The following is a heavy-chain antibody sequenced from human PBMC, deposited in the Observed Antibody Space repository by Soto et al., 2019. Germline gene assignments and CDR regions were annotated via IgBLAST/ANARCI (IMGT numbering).Heavy chain of an antibody. V-gene: IGHV1-18*01. J-gene: IGHJ4*02. CDR3: ERDTESNRYND. Sequence: ASVKVSWKTSGYTFSTSGISWVRQAPGQGLEWVGWIRPDNGNRKSAQRLQGRVTLTTDTSASTAYMELRSLTSDDTAMYYCERDTESNRYNDWGQRTLVTVSS. D-gene: IGHD1-20*01. CDR2: IRPDNGNR. CDR1: GYTFSTSG.